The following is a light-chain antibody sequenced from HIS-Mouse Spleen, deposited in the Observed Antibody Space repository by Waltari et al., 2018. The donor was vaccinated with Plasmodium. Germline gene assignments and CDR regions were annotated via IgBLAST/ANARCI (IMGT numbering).Light chain of an antibody. J-gene: IGLJ3*02. CDR1: SLRSYY. CDR3: NARDSSGNHQV. V-gene: IGLV3-19*01. Sequence: SSELTQDPAVSVALGQTVRITCQGDSLRSYYASWYQQKPGTAPVLVIYGKNNRPSGIPDRCSGSSSGNTASLTITGAQAEDEADYYCNARDSSGNHQVFGGGTKLTVL. CDR2: GKN.